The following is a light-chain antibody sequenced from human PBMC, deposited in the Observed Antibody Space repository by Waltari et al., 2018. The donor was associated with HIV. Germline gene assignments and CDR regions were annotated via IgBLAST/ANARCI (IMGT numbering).Light chain of an antibody. Sequence: QSVLTQPPSASGTPGQRVSISCSGSSSNIGSNYVYWYQQLPGTAPKLLMYRNDGRPSGVPDRFSGSKSGTSASLALSGLRSEDEAGYYCAAWDNSLSAWVFGGGTKLTVL. J-gene: IGLJ3*02. CDR1: SSNIGSNY. CDR3: AAWDNSLSAWV. V-gene: IGLV1-47*01. CDR2: RND.